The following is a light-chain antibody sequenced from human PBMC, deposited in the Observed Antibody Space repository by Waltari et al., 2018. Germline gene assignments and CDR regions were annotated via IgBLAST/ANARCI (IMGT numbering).Light chain of an antibody. CDR3: QQSYSTPRT. CDR2: AAS. CDR1: QSISSY. J-gene: IGKJ1*01. V-gene: IGKV1-39*01. Sequence: DIQMTQSPSSLSASVGDRVTITCRASQSISSYLNWYQQKPGKAPNLLIYAASSLQSGVPSRFSGSGSGTDFTLTISSLQPEDFATYYCQQSYSTPRTFGQGP.